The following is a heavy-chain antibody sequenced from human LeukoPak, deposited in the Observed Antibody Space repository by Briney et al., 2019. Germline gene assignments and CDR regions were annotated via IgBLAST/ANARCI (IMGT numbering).Heavy chain of an antibody. J-gene: IGHJ3*01. V-gene: IGHV4-59*12. Sequence: SETLSLTCTVSGGSISSYYWSWIRQPPGKGLEWIGYIYYSGSTNYNPSLKSRVTISVDTSKNQFSLKLSSVTAADTAIYYCARDLGLWFGELMGDAFDVWGQGTMVTVSS. CDR2: IYYSGST. D-gene: IGHD3-10*01. CDR1: GGSISSYY. CDR3: ARDLGLWFGELMGDAFDV.